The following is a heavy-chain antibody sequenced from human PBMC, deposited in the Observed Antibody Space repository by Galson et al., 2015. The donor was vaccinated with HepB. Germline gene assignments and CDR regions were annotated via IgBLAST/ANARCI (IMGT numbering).Heavy chain of an antibody. J-gene: IGHJ6*02. CDR1: GFTIVSNY. CDR3: ARFFPGRAYHEFWSGRPRQRQGADV. D-gene: IGHD3-3*01. Sequence: SLRLACAASGFTIVSNYIHWVRQAPGKGLEWVSVIYSGGATDYGDSVKDRFIRSRDHSKNPVFLQMKSLRIEDTGVYYCARFFPGRAYHEFWSGRPRQRQGADVWGPGTTVTVSS. CDR2: IYSGGAT. V-gene: IGHV3-66*01.